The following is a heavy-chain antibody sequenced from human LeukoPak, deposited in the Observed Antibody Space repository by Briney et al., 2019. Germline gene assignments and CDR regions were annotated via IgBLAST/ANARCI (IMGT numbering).Heavy chain of an antibody. CDR2: GRSSGGLA. J-gene: IGHJ4*02. V-gene: IGHV4-31*02. CDR1: GDPITSDNYY. CDR3: DQGFDS. Sequence: PSETLSLTCTVSGDPITSDNYYWSWIRQHSEKGLEWLAYGRSSGGLAFYNPSLKSRLHLSLFTSQNQFSLQVTSMTAADTAVYYGDQGFDSWGQGILVTVSS.